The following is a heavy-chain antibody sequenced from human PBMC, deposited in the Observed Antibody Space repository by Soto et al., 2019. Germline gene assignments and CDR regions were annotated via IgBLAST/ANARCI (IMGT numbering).Heavy chain of an antibody. CDR1: GGSISSGGYY. J-gene: IGHJ4*02. D-gene: IGHD3-3*01. CDR3: ARQRGDYDFWSGYYKDYYFDY. V-gene: IGHV4-31*11. Sequence: KTSSTLSVSCAVSGGSISSGGYYWIWIRHHPGKGLEWIGYIYYSGSTYYNPSLKSRVTISVDTSKNQFSLKLSSVTAADTAVYYCARQRGDYDFWSGYYKDYYFDYWGQGTLVTVSS. CDR2: IYYSGST.